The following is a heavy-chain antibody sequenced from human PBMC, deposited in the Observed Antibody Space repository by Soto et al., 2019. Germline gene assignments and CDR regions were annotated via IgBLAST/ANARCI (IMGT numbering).Heavy chain of an antibody. CDR1: GFTLSGYA. CDR2: ISSNGVGT. J-gene: IGHJ6*03. CDR3: ARRARPDFYYMYG. Sequence: SLRLSCAASGFTLSGYAMDWVRHAPGKGLEYVSGISSNGVGTYYANSVQGRFTISRDNSKNTVYLQMGSLRPEDMAVYYCARRARPDFYYMYGCGKGTTVTVSS. V-gene: IGHV3-64*01. D-gene: IGHD6-6*01.